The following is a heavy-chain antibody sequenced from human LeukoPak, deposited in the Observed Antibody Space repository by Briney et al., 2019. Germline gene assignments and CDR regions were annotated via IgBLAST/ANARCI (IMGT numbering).Heavy chain of an antibody. CDR2: ISSSGSTI. J-gene: IGHJ6*04. D-gene: IGHD3-10*02. V-gene: IGHV3-48*03. CDR3: AELGITMIGGV. Sequence: GGSLRLSCAASGFTFSSYEMNWVRQAPGKGLEGVSDISSSGSTIYYADSVKGRFTISRENAKNSLYLKMNSLGAEDTAVYYCAELGITMIGGVWGKGTTVTISS. CDR1: GFTFSSYE.